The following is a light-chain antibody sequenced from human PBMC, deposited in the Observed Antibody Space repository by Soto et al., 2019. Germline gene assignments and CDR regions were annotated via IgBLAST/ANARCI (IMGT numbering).Light chain of an antibody. V-gene: IGLV7-43*01. CDR1: AGEVTSAYY. Sequence: QAVVTQEPSLTVSPGGTVTITCASSAGEVTSAYYTNWLQQKPGQAPRALIYSTSEKHSWTPARFSGSLLGGKAALTLSAAQPEDEADYYCLLYYGGAQVLFGGGTKLTVL. CDR2: STS. CDR3: LLYYGGAQVL. J-gene: IGLJ2*01.